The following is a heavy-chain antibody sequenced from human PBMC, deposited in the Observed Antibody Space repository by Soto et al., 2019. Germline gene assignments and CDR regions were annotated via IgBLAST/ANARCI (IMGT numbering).Heavy chain of an antibody. CDR3: ARDSRVVVAAYSLLGMDV. J-gene: IGHJ6*02. D-gene: IGHD2-15*01. CDR2: IYYSGST. CDR1: GGSISSYY. Sequence: PSETLSVTCTVSGGSISSYYWSWIRQPPGKGLEWIGYIYYSGSTNYNPSLKSRVTISVDTSKNQFSLKLSSVTAADTAVYYCARDSRVVVAAYSLLGMDVWGQGTTVTVSS. V-gene: IGHV4-59*01.